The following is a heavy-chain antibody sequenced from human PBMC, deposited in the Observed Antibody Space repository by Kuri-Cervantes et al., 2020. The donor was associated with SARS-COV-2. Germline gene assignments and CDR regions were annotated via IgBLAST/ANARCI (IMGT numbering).Heavy chain of an antibody. CDR2: INPNSGGT. CDR1: GYTFAGYY. J-gene: IGHJ4*02. D-gene: IGHD4-17*01. Sequence: ASVKVSCKASGYTFAGYYMNWVRQAPGQGLEWMGWINPNSGGTNYAQKFQGRVTMTRDTSISTAYMELSRLRSDDTAVYYCARDQGDKTVTTHWGQGTLVTVSS. V-gene: IGHV1-2*02. CDR3: ARDQGDKTVTTH.